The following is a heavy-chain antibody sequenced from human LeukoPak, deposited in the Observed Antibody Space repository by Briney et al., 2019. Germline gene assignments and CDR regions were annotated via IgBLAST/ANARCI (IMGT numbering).Heavy chain of an antibody. D-gene: IGHD2-8*02. J-gene: IGHJ6*03. CDR2: ISYDGSNK. V-gene: IGHV3-30*03. CDR1: GFTFSDSY. CDR3: ARASVGWWHDRPYYMDV. Sequence: GGSLRLSCAASGFTFSDSYMTWVRQAPGKGLEWVALISYDGSNKYYADSVKGRFTISRDNSKNTLYLQMNSLRAEDTAVYYCARASVGWWHDRPYYMDVWGKGITVTVSS.